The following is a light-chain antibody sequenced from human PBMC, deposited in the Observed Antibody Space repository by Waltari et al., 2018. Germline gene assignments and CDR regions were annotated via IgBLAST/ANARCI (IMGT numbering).Light chain of an antibody. CDR1: SSDVGSYNL. J-gene: IGLJ1*01. CDR3: CSYAGSSPWV. CDR2: EVS. V-gene: IGLV2-23*02. Sequence: QSALTQPASVSGSPGQSITISCTGTSSDVGSYNLVSWYQQHPGKAPKLMIYEVSKRPSGVSNRVSGSKSGNTASLTISGLQAEDEADYYCCSYAGSSPWVFGTGTKVTVL.